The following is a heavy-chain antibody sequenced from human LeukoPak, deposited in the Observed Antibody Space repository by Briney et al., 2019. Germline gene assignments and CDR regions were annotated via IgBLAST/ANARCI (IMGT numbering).Heavy chain of an antibody. CDR1: GGSISSYY. CDR2: IYYSGST. CDR3: ARHEPTGSGAFDI. D-gene: IGHD3-10*01. V-gene: IGHV4-59*08. J-gene: IGHJ3*02. Sequence: SETLSLTCTVSGGSISSYYWSWIRQPPGKGLEWIGYIYYSGSTSHNPSLKSRVTISVDTSKNQFSLKLSSVTVADTAVYYCARHEPTGSGAFDIWGQGTMVTVSS.